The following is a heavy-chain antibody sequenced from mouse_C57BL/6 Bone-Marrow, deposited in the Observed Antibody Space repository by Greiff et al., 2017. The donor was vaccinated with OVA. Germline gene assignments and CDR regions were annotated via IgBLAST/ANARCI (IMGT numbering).Heavy chain of an antibody. J-gene: IGHJ4*01. CDR3: ADDHYGSSPYYYAMDY. CDR1: GYTFTDYN. Sequence: EVQVVESGPELVKPGASVKMSCKASGYTFTDYNMHWVKQSHGKSLEWIGYINPNNGGTSYNQKFKGKATLTVNKSSSTAYMELRSLTSEDSAVYYCADDHYGSSPYYYAMDYWGQGTSVTVSS. D-gene: IGHD1-1*01. CDR2: INPNNGGT. V-gene: IGHV1-22*01.